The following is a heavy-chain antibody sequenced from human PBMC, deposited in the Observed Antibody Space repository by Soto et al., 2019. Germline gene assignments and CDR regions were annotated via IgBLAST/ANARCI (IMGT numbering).Heavy chain of an antibody. J-gene: IGHJ6*02. CDR3: ARDQLAQLGYYGMDV. D-gene: IGHD6-6*01. CDR2: IWYDGSNK. V-gene: IGHV3-33*01. CDR1: GFTFSSYG. Sequence: GGSLRLSCAASGFTFSSYGMHWVRQAPGKGLEWVAVIWYDGSNKYYADSVKGRFTISRDNSKNTLYLQMNSLRAEDTAVYYCARDQLAQLGYYGMDVWGQGTTVTVSS.